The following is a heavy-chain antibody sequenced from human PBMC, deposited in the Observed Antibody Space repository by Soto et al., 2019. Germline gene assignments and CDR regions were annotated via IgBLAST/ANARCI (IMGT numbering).Heavy chain of an antibody. D-gene: IGHD6-19*01. CDR1: GFTFSSYA. CDR2: ISGSGGST. CDR3: ASINSGWYWGDAFDI. V-gene: IGHV3-23*01. Sequence: VQLLESGGGLVQPGGSLRLSCAASGFTFSSYAMSWVRQAPGKGLEWVSAISGSGGSTYYADSVKGRFTISRDNSKNTLYLQMNSLRAEETAVYYCASINSGWYWGDAFDIWGQGTMVTVSS. J-gene: IGHJ3*02.